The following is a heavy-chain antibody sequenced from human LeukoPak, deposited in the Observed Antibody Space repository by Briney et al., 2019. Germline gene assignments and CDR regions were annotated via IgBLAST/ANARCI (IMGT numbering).Heavy chain of an antibody. Sequence: GGSLRLSCAASGFTFSSYAMNWVRQAPGKGPEWVSYISSSSSTIYYADSVKGRFTISRDNDRNSLYLQMTSLRAEDTAIYYCARASGSYQTFDYWGQGTLVTVSS. CDR2: ISSSSSTI. V-gene: IGHV3-48*01. CDR1: GFTFSSYA. D-gene: IGHD1-26*01. J-gene: IGHJ4*02. CDR3: ARASGSYQTFDY.